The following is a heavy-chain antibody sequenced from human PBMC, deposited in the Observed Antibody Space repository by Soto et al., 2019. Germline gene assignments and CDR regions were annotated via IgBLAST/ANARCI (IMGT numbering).Heavy chain of an antibody. CDR2: LKGKTDGGTT. Sequence: GGSLRLSCAASGFTFINAWMRWVRQAPGKGLEWVARLKGKTDGGTTDYAGSVKGRFTVSSDDSKNTLYLQMSSLKTEDTAVYYCATGYYGSGSYLVHWGQGTPVTVSS. D-gene: IGHD3-10*01. CDR3: ATGYYGSGSYLVH. CDR1: GFTFINAW. V-gene: IGHV3-15*01. J-gene: IGHJ4*02.